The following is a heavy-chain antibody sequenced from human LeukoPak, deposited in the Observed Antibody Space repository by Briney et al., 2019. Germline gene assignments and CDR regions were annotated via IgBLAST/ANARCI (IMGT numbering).Heavy chain of an antibody. Sequence: GGSLRLSCAASGFTVSSNYMSWVRQAPGKGLEWVSVIYSGGNTYYADSVKGRFTISRDNSKNTLYLQMNSLRGEDTAVYYCVRDEGFHGSGSNWGQGTLVTVSS. D-gene: IGHD3-10*01. V-gene: IGHV3-66*01. CDR1: GFTVSSNY. CDR2: IYSGGNT. J-gene: IGHJ4*02. CDR3: VRDEGFHGSGSN.